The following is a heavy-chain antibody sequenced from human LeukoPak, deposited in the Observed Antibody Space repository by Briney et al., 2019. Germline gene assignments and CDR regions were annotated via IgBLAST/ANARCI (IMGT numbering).Heavy chain of an antibody. CDR1: GYTFTSYG. V-gene: IGHV1-18*01. CDR3: ARVGYSYGYGYYFDY. J-gene: IGHJ4*02. CDR2: ISAYNGNT. D-gene: IGHD5-18*01. Sequence: ASVTVSCKASGYTFTSYGISWVRQAPGQGREWMGWISAYNGNTNYAQKLQGRVTMTTDTSTSTAYMELRSLRSDDTAVYYCARVGYSYGYGYYFDYWGQGTLVTVSS.